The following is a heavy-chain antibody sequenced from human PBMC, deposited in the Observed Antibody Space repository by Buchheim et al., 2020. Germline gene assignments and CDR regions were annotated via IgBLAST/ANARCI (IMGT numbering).Heavy chain of an antibody. Sequence: QVQLQQWGAGLLKPSETLSLTCAVYGGSFSGYSWSWIRQPPGKGLEWIGEINHSGSTNYNPSLKSRATISVDTSKNPFSLKLSSVTAADTAVYYCARGYPRYYYDSSGYRKSFDYWGQGTL. CDR2: INHSGST. J-gene: IGHJ4*02. CDR1: GGSFSGYS. CDR3: ARGYPRYYYDSSGYRKSFDY. V-gene: IGHV4-34*01. D-gene: IGHD3-22*01.